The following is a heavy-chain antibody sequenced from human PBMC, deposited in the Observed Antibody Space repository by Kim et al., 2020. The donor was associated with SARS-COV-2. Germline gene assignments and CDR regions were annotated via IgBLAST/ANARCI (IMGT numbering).Heavy chain of an antibody. CDR3: ASSGITGTRDEFDP. D-gene: IGHD1-7*01. V-gene: IGHV4-39*06. Sequence: NPSLKSRVTISVDTAKNQFALKLSSVTAADTAVYYCASSGITGTRDEFDPWGQGTLVTVSS. J-gene: IGHJ5*02.